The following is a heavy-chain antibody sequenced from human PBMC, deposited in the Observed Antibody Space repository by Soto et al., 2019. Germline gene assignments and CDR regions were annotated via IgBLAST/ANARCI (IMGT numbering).Heavy chain of an antibody. J-gene: IGHJ5*02. D-gene: IGHD2-15*01. CDR3: ARISLGYCSGGSCYSASFDP. V-gene: IGHV3-48*01. CDR2: ISSSSSTI. Sequence: PGGSLRLSCAASGFTFSSYSMNWVRQAPGKGLEWVSYISSSSSTIYYADSVKGRFTISRDNAKNSLYLQMNSLRAEDTAVYYCARISLGYCSGGSCYSASFDPWGQGTLVTVSS. CDR1: GFTFSSYS.